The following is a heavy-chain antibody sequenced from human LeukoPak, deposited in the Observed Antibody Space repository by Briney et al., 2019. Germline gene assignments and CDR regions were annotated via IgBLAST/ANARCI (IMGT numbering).Heavy chain of an antibody. D-gene: IGHD2-2*02. Sequence: SETLSLTCTVSGYSISSGYYWGWIRQPPGKGLEWIGRIYQSGTTNYKPSLKSRVTISVDTPKNQFSLTMSSVTAADRAVYYCEREAPKIVAVPAAIRVWGPGKLATVSS. CDR2: IYQSGTT. J-gene: IGHJ4*02. CDR1: GYSISSGYY. V-gene: IGHV4-38-2*02. CDR3: EREAPKIVAVPAAIRV.